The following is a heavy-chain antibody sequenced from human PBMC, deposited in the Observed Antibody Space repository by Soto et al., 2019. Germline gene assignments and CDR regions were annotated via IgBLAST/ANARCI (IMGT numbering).Heavy chain of an antibody. Sequence: ASVKVSCKASGYTFTGYYMHWVRQAPGQGLEWMGWINPNSGGTNYAQKFQGWVTMTRDTSISTAYMELSSLRSEDTAVYYCARGINDYSNYAAQPFDPWGQGTLVTVSS. D-gene: IGHD4-4*01. CDR2: INPNSGGT. J-gene: IGHJ5*02. CDR1: GYTFTGYY. V-gene: IGHV1-2*04. CDR3: ARGINDYSNYAAQPFDP.